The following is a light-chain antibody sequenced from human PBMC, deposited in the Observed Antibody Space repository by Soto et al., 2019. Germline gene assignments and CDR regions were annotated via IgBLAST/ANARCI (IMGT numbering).Light chain of an antibody. V-gene: IGLV4-69*01. CDR1: SGHNSYA. CDR2: LNSDGSH. CDR3: QTWSTDLRV. Sequence: QSVLTQPPSASASLGASVKLTCTRSSGHNSYAIAWPQQQQEKGPRYLMKLNSDGSHSKGDGIPDRFSGSSSGAERYLTISSLQSEDEADYYCQTWSTDLRVFGGGTKLTVL. J-gene: IGLJ3*02.